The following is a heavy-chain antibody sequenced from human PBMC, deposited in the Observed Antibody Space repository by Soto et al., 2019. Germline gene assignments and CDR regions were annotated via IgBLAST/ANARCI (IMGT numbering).Heavy chain of an antibody. CDR3: ARGGGFGEQYSDAFDI. J-gene: IGHJ3*02. V-gene: IGHV3-13*01. Sequence: EVQLVESGGGLVQPGGSLKLSCAASGFTFSGSAMHWVRQAAGEGLEWVSVIGTSGHDYDADSVKGGFAMTSEDAKNSVYLQMNSLRDGDTAVYYCARGGGFGEQYSDAFDIWGQGTMVTVSS. CDR2: IGTSGHD. D-gene: IGHD3-10*01. CDR1: GFTFSGSA.